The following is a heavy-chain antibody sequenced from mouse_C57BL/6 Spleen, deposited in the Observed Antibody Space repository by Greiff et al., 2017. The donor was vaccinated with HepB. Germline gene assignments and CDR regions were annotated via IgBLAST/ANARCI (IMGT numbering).Heavy chain of an antibody. J-gene: IGHJ2*01. D-gene: IGHD2-12*01. Sequence: VKLQESGAELVRPGASVKLSCKASGYAFSSYWMNWVKQRPGKGLEWIGQIYPGDGDTNYNGKFKGKATLTADKSSSTAYMQLSSLTSEDSAVYFCSRTPDDPWFDDWGQGTTLTVSS. CDR3: SRTPDDPWFDD. CDR1: GYAFSSYW. V-gene: IGHV1-80*01. CDR2: IYPGDGDT.